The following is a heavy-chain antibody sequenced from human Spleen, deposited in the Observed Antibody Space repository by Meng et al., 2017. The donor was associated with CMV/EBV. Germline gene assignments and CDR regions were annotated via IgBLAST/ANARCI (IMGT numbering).Heavy chain of an antibody. CDR3: AREAVVVVGTQTDY. J-gene: IGHJ4*02. V-gene: IGHV4-30-4*08. CDR1: GGSISSGNYY. D-gene: IGHD2-2*01. Sequence: SETLSLTCTVSGGSISSGNYYWSWVRQPPGKGLEWIGYIYYSGSTYYNPSLKSRVTISVDTSKNQFSLKLSSVTAADTAVYYCAREAVVVVGTQTDYWGQGTLVTVSS. CDR2: IYYSGST.